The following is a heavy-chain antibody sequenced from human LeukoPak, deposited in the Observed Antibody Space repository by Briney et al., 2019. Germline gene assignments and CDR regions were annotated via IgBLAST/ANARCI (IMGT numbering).Heavy chain of an antibody. V-gene: IGHV5-51*01. Sequence: GESLKISCKGSGCSFTSYWIGWVRQMPGKGLEWMGIIYPGDSDTRYSPSFQGQVTISADKSISTAYLQWSSLKASDTAMYYCARLSRDSSGYYYAFDYWGQGTLVTVSS. CDR3: ARLSRDSSGYYYAFDY. D-gene: IGHD3-22*01. CDR1: GCSFTSYW. J-gene: IGHJ4*02. CDR2: IYPGDSDT.